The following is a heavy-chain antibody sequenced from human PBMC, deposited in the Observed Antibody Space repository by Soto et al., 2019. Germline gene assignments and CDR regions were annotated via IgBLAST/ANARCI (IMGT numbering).Heavy chain of an antibody. CDR3: STGAPFSGSVFDY. V-gene: IGHV3-15*05. CDR2: IKSKSAGETT. Sequence: EVQLVESGGGLVKPGGSLRLSCAASGFSFRTTWMAWVRQAPGKGLEWVGRIKSKSAGETTDYADPVKGRFTISRDDSKDALYLHMDSLETGDTAVYYCSTGAPFSGSVFDYWGQGTRVTVSS. CDR1: GFSFRTTW. D-gene: IGHD1-26*01. J-gene: IGHJ4*02.